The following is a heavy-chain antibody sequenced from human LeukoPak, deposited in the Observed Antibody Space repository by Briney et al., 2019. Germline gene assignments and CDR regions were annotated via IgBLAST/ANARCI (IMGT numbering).Heavy chain of an antibody. CDR2: IYYSGST. D-gene: IGHD5-24*01. J-gene: IGHJ4*02. CDR1: GGSISSYY. Sequence: SETLSLTCTVSGGSISSYYWSWIRQPPGKGLEWIGYIYYSGSTNYNPSLKSRVTISVDTSKNQFSLKLSSVTAADTAVYYCARVTDGYNLMLDYWGQGTLVTVSS. CDR3: ARVTDGYNLMLDY. V-gene: IGHV4-59*01.